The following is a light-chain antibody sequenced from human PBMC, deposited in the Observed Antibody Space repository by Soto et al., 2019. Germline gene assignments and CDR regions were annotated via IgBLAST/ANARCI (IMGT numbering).Light chain of an antibody. CDR2: EGS. J-gene: IGLJ2*01. V-gene: IGLV2-23*01. CDR1: TNDVESYNL. CDR3: CSFASSSPVI. Sequence: QSVLTQPASVSGSPGQSITISCTGTTNDVESYNLVSWYQHHPGKAPKLMIYEGSKRPSGVSNRFSGSKSGNAASLTISGLQAEDEADYYCCSFASSSPVIFGGGTKVTVL.